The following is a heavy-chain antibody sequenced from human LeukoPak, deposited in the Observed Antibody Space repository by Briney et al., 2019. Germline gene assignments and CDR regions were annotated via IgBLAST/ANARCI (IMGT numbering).Heavy chain of an antibody. Sequence: GASVTVSCTASGYTFTSYDINWVRQATGQGLEWMGWMNPNSGNTGYAQKFQGRVTMTRNTSISTAYMELSSLRSEDTAVYYCARGRYSSSSGDYWGQGTLVTVSS. J-gene: IGHJ4*02. CDR3: ARGRYSSSSGDY. CDR1: GYTFTSYD. CDR2: MNPNSGNT. V-gene: IGHV1-8*01. D-gene: IGHD6-6*01.